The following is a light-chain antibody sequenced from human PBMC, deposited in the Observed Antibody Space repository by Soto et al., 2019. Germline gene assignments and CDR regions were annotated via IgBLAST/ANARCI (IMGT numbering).Light chain of an antibody. CDR3: QQYYTTLALT. CDR2: WAS. CDR1: QSVLYSSNNENC. V-gene: IGKV4-1*01. Sequence: DIVMTQSPDSLAVSLGERATINCKSSQSVLYSSNNENCIAWYQQKPGQPPKLLIYWASTRESGVPDRFSGSGSGTDFTLTISSLHAEDVAVYYCQQYYTTLALTFGGGTKVEIK. J-gene: IGKJ4*01.